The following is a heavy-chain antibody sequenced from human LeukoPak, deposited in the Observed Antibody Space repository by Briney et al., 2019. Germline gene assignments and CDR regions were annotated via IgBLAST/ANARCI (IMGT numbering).Heavy chain of an antibody. V-gene: IGHV1-46*01. CDR3: SRFSRGLPGASDGDDY. J-gene: IGHJ4*02. CDR1: GYTSTSYY. D-gene: IGHD2-2*01. CDR2: INPSGGST. Sequence: ASVKVSCKASGYTSTSYYMHWVRQAPGQGLEWMGLINPSGGSTNYAQKFQGRVTMTRDTSTSTVYMELSSLRAEDTAVYYCSRFSRGLPGASDGDDYWGQGTLVTVSS.